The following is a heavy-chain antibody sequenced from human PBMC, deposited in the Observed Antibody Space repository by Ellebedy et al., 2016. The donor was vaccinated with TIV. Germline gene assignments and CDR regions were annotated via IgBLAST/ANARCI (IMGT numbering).Heavy chain of an antibody. V-gene: IGHV4-61*02. CDR1: GGSISSGTYY. D-gene: IGHD5-12*01. J-gene: IGHJ4*02. Sequence: SETLSLXXTVSGGSISSGTYYWSWIRQPAGKGLEWIGRIYISGSTNYNPSLKSRVTMSVDTSKNQFSLKLSSVTAADTAVYYCARDNGGYVSDYWGQGTLITVSS. CDR2: IYISGST. CDR3: ARDNGGYVSDY.